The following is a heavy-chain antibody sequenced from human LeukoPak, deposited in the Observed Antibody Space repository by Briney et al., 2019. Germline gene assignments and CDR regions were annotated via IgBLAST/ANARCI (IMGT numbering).Heavy chain of an antibody. Sequence: SETLSLTCAVSGYSIGSNYYWGWIRQPPGKGLEWIGSIFRSGSTYYNPPLKSRVTISVDTSKNQFSLKLSSVAAADTAVYYCARCSGSYGAFWFDPWGQGTLVTVSS. D-gene: IGHD1-26*01. V-gene: IGHV4-38-2*01. J-gene: IGHJ5*02. CDR2: IFRSGST. CDR1: GYSIGSNYY. CDR3: ARCSGSYGAFWFDP.